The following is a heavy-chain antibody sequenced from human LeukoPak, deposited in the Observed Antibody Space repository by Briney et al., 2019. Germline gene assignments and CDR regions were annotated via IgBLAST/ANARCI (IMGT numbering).Heavy chain of an antibody. CDR3: ARVARYDSSLSDY. V-gene: IGHV4-30-2*01. CDR1: GGSISSGGYS. Sequence: PSETLSLTWAVSGGSISSGGYSWSWIRQPPGKGLEWIGYIYHSGSTYYNPSLKSRVTISVDRSKNQFSLKLSSVTAADTAVYYCARVARYDSSLSDYWGQGTLVTVSS. CDR2: IYHSGST. D-gene: IGHD3-22*01. J-gene: IGHJ4*02.